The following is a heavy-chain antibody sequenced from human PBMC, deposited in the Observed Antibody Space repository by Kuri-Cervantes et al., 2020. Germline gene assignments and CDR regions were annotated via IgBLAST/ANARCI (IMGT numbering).Heavy chain of an antibody. CDR2: ISYDGSNK. Sequence: GGSLRLSCAASGFTFSSYAMHWVRQAPGKGLEWVAVISYDGSNKYYADSVKGRFTISRDNSKNTLYLQMNSLRAEDTAVYYCAREGEAGYSSGWPPFDYWGQGTLVTVSS. D-gene: IGHD6-19*01. CDR1: GFTFSSYA. J-gene: IGHJ4*02. CDR3: AREGEAGYSSGWPPFDY. V-gene: IGHV3-30-3*01.